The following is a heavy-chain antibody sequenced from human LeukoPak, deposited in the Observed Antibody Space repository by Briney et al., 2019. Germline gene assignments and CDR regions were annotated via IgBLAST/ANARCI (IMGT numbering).Heavy chain of an antibody. CDR2: MNPNSGNT. Sequence: ASVKVSCKASGYTFTSYDINWVRQATGQGLEWMGWMNPNSGNTGYAQKFQGRVTMTRNTSISTAYMELSSLRSEDTAVYYCARVHYYDSSGSPNWFDPWGPGTLVTVSS. V-gene: IGHV1-8*01. D-gene: IGHD3-22*01. CDR1: GYTFTSYD. CDR3: ARVHYYDSSGSPNWFDP. J-gene: IGHJ5*02.